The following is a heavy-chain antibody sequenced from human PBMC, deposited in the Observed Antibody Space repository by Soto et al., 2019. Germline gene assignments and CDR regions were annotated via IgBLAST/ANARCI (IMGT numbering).Heavy chain of an antibody. CDR1: GYTFTHYG. CDR2: INRFSGDT. J-gene: IGHJ2*01. Sequence: QVQLVQSGAEVKKPGASVKVSCKASGYTFTHYGITWVRQAPGQGREWMGWINRFSGDTNYPQKLQGRLTMTTDTSTNTVYMELRNLRSDDTAVYYCARDLHSGGKYWYFDIWGRGTLVTVSS. V-gene: IGHV1-18*01. CDR3: ARDLHSGGKYWYFDI. D-gene: IGHD2-15*01.